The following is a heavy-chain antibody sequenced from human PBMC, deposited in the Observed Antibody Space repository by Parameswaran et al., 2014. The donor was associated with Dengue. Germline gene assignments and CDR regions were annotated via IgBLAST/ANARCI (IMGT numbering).Heavy chain of an antibody. CDR3: ARLNPVAFYVDY. CDR2: IYHGGGT. D-gene: IGHD4/OR15-4a*01. J-gene: IGHJ4*02. V-gene: IGHV4-38-2*01. Sequence: VRQAPGKGLEWIGSIYHGGGTYYNPSLKSRVTISVDTSKNHFSLRLRSVTAADTAVYHCARLNPVAFYVDYWAQGTLVTVSS.